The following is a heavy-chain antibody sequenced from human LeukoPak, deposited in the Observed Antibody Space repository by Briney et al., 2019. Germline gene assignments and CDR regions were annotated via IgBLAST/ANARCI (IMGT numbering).Heavy chain of an antibody. V-gene: IGHV3-23*01. CDR1: GFTFSSYA. CDR2: ISGSGGST. J-gene: IGHJ4*02. CDR3: AKGDYYDSSFPIDY. D-gene: IGHD3-22*01. Sequence: PGGSLRLSCAASGFTFSSYAMSWVCQAPGKGLEWVSAISGSGGSTYYADSVKGRFAISRDNSKNTLYLQMNSLRAEDTAVYYCAKGDYYDSSFPIDYWGQGTLVTVSS.